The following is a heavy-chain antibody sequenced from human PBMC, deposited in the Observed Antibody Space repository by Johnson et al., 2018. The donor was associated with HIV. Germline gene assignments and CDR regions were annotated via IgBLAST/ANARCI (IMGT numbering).Heavy chain of an antibody. J-gene: IGHJ3*02. CDR1: GFTFSSYP. D-gene: IGHD2-15*01. CDR3: ARGACSGAYCYFGGAFDI. V-gene: IGHV3-30*14. CDR2: IPYDGSNK. Sequence: QVQLVESGGGVVQPGRSLRLSCAAYGFTFSSYPIHWVRQAPGKGLEWVAVIPYDGSNKYYADSVKGRFTISRDNSKNTLYLQMNSLRAGDTAVYYCARGACSGAYCYFGGAFDIWGQGTMVTVSS.